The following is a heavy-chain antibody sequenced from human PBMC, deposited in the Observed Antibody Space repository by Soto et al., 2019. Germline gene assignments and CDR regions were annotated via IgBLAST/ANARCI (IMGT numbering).Heavy chain of an antibody. CDR2: ISGSGYST. D-gene: IGHD2-21*02. CDR1: GFTFSSYA. CDR3: AKDRFHVVVTATVFDP. J-gene: IGHJ5*02. V-gene: IGHV3-23*01. Sequence: PGGSLRLSCAASGFTFSSYAMHWVRQAPGKGLEWVSGISGSGYSTDYADSVRGRFTISRDNSKNTLYLQMNSLRAEDTAIYSCAKDRFHVVVTATVFDPWGRNPGHRLL.